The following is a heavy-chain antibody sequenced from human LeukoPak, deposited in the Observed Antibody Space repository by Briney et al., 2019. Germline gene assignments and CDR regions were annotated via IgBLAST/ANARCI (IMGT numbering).Heavy chain of an antibody. V-gene: IGHV4-39*07. J-gene: IGHJ6*03. Sequence: PSETLSLTCIVSGGSISSSNYYWGWIRQSPGKGLEWIGSIYSRGSTYYNPSLKSRVIVSSDMSKNQFSLMLNSVTAADTAVYYCARSVEGYCSGGSCYSYYYYMDVWGKGTTVTVSS. D-gene: IGHD2-15*01. CDR3: ARSVEGYCSGGSCYSYYYYMDV. CDR2: IYSRGST. CDR1: GGSISSSNYY.